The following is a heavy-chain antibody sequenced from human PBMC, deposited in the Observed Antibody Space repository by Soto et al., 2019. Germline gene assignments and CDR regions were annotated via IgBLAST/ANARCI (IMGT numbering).Heavy chain of an antibody. CDR2: TSGSGDST. CDR1: GFTFSSYG. V-gene: IGHV3-23*01. J-gene: IGHJ4*01. D-gene: IGHD1-1*01. CDR3: APRHTGTTCVAH. Sequence: EVQLLESGGGLVQPGGSLRLSCAASGFTFSSYGMNWVRQAPVKGLEWVSGTSGSGDSTHYADSVKGRFTISRDNSKNTLYLEINSLRAEDPAVYYGAPRHTGTTCVAHWGRGTLVTVSS.